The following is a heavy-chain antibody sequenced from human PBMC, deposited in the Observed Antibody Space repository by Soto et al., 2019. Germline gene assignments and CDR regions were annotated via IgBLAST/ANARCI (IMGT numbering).Heavy chain of an antibody. CDR3: ARDHPYQDYIWGNYGHRGGSSSIDY. Sequence: ASVKVSCKAAGYTFTSYGISWVRQAPGQGLEWMGWISAYNGNTNYVQKLQGRVTMTTDTSTSTAYMELRRLRSDDTAVYYCARDHPYQDYIWGNYGHRGGSSSIDYSCPATPVTVS. V-gene: IGHV1-18*01. CDR2: ISAYNGNT. CDR1: GYTFTSYG. D-gene: IGHD3-16*01. J-gene: IGHJ4*02.